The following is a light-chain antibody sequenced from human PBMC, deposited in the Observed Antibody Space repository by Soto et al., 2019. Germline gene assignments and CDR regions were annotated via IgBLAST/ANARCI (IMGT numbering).Light chain of an antibody. CDR3: QQYGSSPPT. V-gene: IGKV3-20*01. Sequence: EIVFTQSPSTLSLSPGERTTLSCRASQSISRYLAWYQQKPGQGPRLLIYGASSRATGTPDRFSGSGSGTDFTLTINRLEPEDFALYYCQQYGSSPPTFGQGTKVAIK. CDR2: GAS. J-gene: IGKJ1*01. CDR1: QSISRY.